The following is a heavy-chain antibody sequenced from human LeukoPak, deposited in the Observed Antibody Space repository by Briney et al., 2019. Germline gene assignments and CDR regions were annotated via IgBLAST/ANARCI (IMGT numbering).Heavy chain of an antibody. J-gene: IGHJ5*02. CDR3: ARDPCSVSCLSAHWFDP. CDR2: ISSRGSTI. V-gene: IGHV3-11*01. Sequence: PGGSLRLSCAASGFTFSDYYMSWIRQAPGKGLEWVSYISSRGSTIYYADSVKGRFTISRDNAKNSLYLQMNSLRAEDTAVYYCARDPCSVSCLSAHWFDPWGQGTLVTVSS. D-gene: IGHD2-2*01. CDR1: GFTFSDYY.